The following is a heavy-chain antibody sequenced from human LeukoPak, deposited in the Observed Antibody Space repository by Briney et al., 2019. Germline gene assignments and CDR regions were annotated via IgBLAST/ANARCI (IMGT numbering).Heavy chain of an antibody. V-gene: IGHV4-59*01. Sequence: SETLSLTCTVSGGSISSYYWSWIRQPPGKGLEWIGYIYYSGSTNYNPSLKSRVTISVDTSKNQFSLKLSSVTAADTAVYYCARFVAVVEAAGIFDYWGQGTLVTVSS. CDR3: ARFVAVVEAAGIFDY. CDR1: GGSISSYY. J-gene: IGHJ4*02. D-gene: IGHD6-13*01. CDR2: IYYSGST.